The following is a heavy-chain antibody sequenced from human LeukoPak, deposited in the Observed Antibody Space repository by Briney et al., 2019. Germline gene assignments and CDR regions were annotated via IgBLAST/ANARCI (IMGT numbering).Heavy chain of an antibody. CDR3: ARRRGWKQQLVYFDY. CDR2: LFHSGTP. CDR1: GGSISSYY. J-gene: IGHJ4*02. Sequence: SETLSLTCTVSGGSISSYYWSWIRQPPGKGLEWIGYLFHSGTPRYNPSLKSRVTISADTSRNQFFLSLNSTTAADTAVYYCARRRGWKQQLVYFDYWGQGILAIVS. V-gene: IGHV4-59*08. D-gene: IGHD6-13*01.